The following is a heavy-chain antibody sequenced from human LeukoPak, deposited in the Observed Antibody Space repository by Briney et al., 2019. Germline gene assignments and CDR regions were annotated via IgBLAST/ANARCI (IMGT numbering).Heavy chain of an antibody. D-gene: IGHD6-13*01. CDR2: ISSSSSYT. CDR1: GFTFTTYR. Sequence: PGGSLRLSCAASGFTFTTYRMEWVRQAPGKGLEWVSSISSSSSYTYYADSVKGRFTISRDNAKNSLYLQMNSLRAEDTAVYYCARAGGMGAAGTYLYFDYWGQGTLVTVSS. CDR3: ARAGGMGAAGTYLYFDY. J-gene: IGHJ4*02. V-gene: IGHV3-21*01.